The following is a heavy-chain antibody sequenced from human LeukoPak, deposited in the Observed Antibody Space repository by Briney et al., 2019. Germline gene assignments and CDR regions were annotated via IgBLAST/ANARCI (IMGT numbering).Heavy chain of an antibody. Sequence: EASVKVSCKASGYTFTGYYMHWVRQATGQGLEWMGWMNPISGNTGFAQKFQGRVTISRSTSISTAYMELSSLRSDDTAVYYCVRGAKCSGGGCDSKEYVYYFDYWGQGTLVTVSS. V-gene: IGHV1-8*03. CDR1: GYTFTGYY. CDR3: VRGAKCSGGGCDSKEYVYYFDY. D-gene: IGHD6-25*01. J-gene: IGHJ4*02. CDR2: MNPISGNT.